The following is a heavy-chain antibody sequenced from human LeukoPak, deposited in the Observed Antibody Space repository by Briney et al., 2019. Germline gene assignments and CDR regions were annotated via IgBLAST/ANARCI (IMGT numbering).Heavy chain of an antibody. CDR2: INHSGST. CDR1: GGSFSGYY. Sequence: SETLSLTCAVYGGSFSGYYWTWIRQPPGKGLEWIGEINHSGSTNYNPSLKSRVTISVDTSKNQFSLKLSSVTAADTAVYYCARYYYYGMDVWGQGTTVTVSS. CDR3: ARYYYYGMDV. V-gene: IGHV4-34*01. J-gene: IGHJ6*02.